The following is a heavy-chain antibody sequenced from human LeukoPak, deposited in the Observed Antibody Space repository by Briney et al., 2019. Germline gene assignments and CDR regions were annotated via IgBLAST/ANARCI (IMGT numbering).Heavy chain of an antibody. D-gene: IGHD5-18*01. CDR3: ARGYGYGPGIY. V-gene: IGHV3-30-3*01. Sequence: GRSLRLSCAASGFSFSSYSIHWVRQAPGKGLEWVAVSSYDRDNKYYADSVKGHFTVSRDNSKDTLYLQMNSLRAEDTALYYCARGYGYGPGIYWGQGTLVIVSS. J-gene: IGHJ4*02. CDR2: SSYDRDNK. CDR1: GFSFSSYS.